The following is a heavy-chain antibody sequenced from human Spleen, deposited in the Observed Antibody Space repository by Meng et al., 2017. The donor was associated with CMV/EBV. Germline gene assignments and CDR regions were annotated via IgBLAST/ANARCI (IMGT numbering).Heavy chain of an antibody. CDR3: ARGMLGYDYVWGSFAG. V-gene: IGHV3-74*01. CDR2: INNDGSRT. CDR1: GFAFSSYW. Sequence: GGSLRLSCAASGFAFSSYWMHWVRQVPGEGLVWVARINNDGSRTNSADSVKGRFTISRDNAKNTVYLQMNRLRADDTAVYYCARGMLGYDYVWGSFAGWGQGTLVTVSS. J-gene: IGHJ1*01. D-gene: IGHD3-16*01.